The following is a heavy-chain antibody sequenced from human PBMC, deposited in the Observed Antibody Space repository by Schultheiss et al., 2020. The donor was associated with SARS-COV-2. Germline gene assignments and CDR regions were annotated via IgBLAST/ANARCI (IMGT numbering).Heavy chain of an antibody. Sequence: SETLSLTCAVSGGSISSSNWWSWVRQPPGKGLEWIGSIYHSGSTYYNPSLKSRVTISVDTSKNQFSLKLSSVTAADTAMYYCARDAPPYFDWLSTAFDYWGQGTLVTVSS. CDR1: GGSISSSNW. CDR2: IYHSGST. J-gene: IGHJ4*02. D-gene: IGHD3-9*01. V-gene: IGHV4-4*02. CDR3: ARDAPPYFDWLSTAFDY.